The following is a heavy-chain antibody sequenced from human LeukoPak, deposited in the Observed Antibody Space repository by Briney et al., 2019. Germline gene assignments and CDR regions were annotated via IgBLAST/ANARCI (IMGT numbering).Heavy chain of an antibody. CDR3: ARDPTTVTKGLDI. CDR1: DGSSRGYY. D-gene: IGHD4-17*01. V-gene: IGHV4-59*01. Sequence: PSQTLSLTCTVSDGSSRGYYWSWIRQPPGKGLEWIGYISYIGSTNYTPSLKRRVTISVDTSKTQFSLKLSSVTAADTAVYYCARDPTTVTKGLDIWGQGTMVTVSS. CDR2: ISYIGST. J-gene: IGHJ3*02.